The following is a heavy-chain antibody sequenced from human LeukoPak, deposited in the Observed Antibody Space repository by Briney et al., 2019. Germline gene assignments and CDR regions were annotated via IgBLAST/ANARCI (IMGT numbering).Heavy chain of an antibody. J-gene: IGHJ3*02. V-gene: IGHV4-38-2*01. CDR2: IYHSGST. Sequence: SETLSLTCAVSGYSISSGYYWGWIRQPPGKGLEWIGSIYHSGSTYYNPSLKSRVTISVDTSKNQFSLKLSSVTAADMAVYYCAGTYCSSTSCSDAFDIWGQGTMVTVSS. CDR1: GYSISSGYY. D-gene: IGHD2-2*01. CDR3: AGTYCSSTSCSDAFDI.